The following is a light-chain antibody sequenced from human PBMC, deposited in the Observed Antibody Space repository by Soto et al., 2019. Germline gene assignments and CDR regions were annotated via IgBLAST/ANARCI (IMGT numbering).Light chain of an antibody. Sequence: QSVLTQPPSASGSPGRSVTISCTGTSSDVGGYDYVSWFQQHPGKAPKLIIYEVTKRPSGVPDRFSASKSGNTASLTVSGLQAEDEADYYRSSFVAGNNYWVFGGGTKLIVL. CDR2: EVT. CDR1: SSDVGGYDY. CDR3: SSFVAGNNYWV. V-gene: IGLV2-8*01. J-gene: IGLJ3*02.